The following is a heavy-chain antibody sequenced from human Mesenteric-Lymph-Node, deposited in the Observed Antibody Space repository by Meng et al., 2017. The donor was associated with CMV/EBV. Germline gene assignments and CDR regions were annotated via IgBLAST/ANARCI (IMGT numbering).Heavy chain of an antibody. J-gene: IGHJ4*02. CDR2: IYRGDNT. Sequence: LSCAASGFSISNNYMSWVRQAPGKGLEWVSVIYRGDNTYYADSVKGRFTITRDNSKNTLSLQMNSLRAEDTAVYYCAKGHTSGWYPHSWGQGILVTVSS. CDR3: AKGHTSGWYPHS. CDR1: GFSISNNY. V-gene: IGHV3-53*01. D-gene: IGHD6-19*01.